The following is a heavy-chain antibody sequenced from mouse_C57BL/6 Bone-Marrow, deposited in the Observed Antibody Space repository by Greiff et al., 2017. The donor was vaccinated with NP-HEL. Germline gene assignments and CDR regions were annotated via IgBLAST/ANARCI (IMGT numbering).Heavy chain of an antibody. Sequence: EVMLVESGGGLVKPGGSLKLSCAASGFTFSDYGMHWVRQAPEKGLEWVAYISSGSSTIYYADTVKGRFTISRDNAKNTLFLQMTSLRSEDTAMYYCARSGTTVVATPTGYWGQGTTLTVSS. CDR2: ISSGSSTI. CDR3: ARSGTTVVATPTGY. J-gene: IGHJ2*01. CDR1: GFTFSDYG. V-gene: IGHV5-17*01. D-gene: IGHD1-1*01.